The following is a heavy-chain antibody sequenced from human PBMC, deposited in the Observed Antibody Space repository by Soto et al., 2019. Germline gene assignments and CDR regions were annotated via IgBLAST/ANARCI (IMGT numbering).Heavy chain of an antibody. CDR2: VYYTRST. CDR3: VRTAREGAVAPHWFDR. V-gene: IGHV4-30-4*01. D-gene: IGHD2-21*02. Sequence: SETLSLTCTVSGASIRSTDYYWSWIRQAPGKGLEWIGYVYYTRSTYYNPSLMSRLTISVDTSKNQFSLKLTSVTAAETAVYYCVRTAREGAVAPHWFDRWGQGTQVTVSS. CDR1: GASIRSTDYY. J-gene: IGHJ5*02.